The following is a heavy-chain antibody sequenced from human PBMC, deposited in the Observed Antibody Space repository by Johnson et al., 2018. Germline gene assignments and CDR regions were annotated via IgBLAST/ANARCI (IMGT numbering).Heavy chain of an antibody. Sequence: QVQLVQSGAEVKKPGSSVKVSCKASGGTFSSYAISWVRQAPGQGLEWMGGIIPIFGTANYAQKFQGRVTITADESTSTANMELSSLRSGDTAVSYCARVHFYGSGSYYRYYYCYGMDVWGQGTTVTGSS. V-gene: IGHV1-69*01. D-gene: IGHD3-10*01. CDR1: GGTFSSYA. J-gene: IGHJ6*02. CDR3: ARVHFYGSGSYYRYYYCYGMDV. CDR2: IIPIFGTA.